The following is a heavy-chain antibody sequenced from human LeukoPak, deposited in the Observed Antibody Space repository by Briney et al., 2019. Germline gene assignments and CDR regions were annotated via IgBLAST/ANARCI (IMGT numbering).Heavy chain of an antibody. V-gene: IGHV3-74*01. Sequence: GGSLRLSCAASGFMFNNYWMHWVRQAPGKGLVWVSRINTDGSDTSYADSVKGRFTISRDNAKNTPYLQMNSLRTEDTAVYYCARDRGAVLVAYNWFDPWGQGTLVTVSS. CDR3: ARDRGAVLVAYNWFDP. CDR2: INTDGSDT. CDR1: GFMFNNYW. D-gene: IGHD2-15*01. J-gene: IGHJ5*02.